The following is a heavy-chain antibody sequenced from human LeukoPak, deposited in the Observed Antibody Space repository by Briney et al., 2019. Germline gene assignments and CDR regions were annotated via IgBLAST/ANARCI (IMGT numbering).Heavy chain of an antibody. V-gene: IGHV3-7*01. J-gene: IGHJ4*02. CDR2: IKQDGSEK. CDR1: GFTFSSYW. CDR3: ARDKFYYDSSGQNDY. Sequence: GGSLRLSCAASGFTFSSYWMSWVRQAPGKGLEWLANIKQDGSEKYYVDSVKGRFTISRDNAKNSLYLQMNSLRAEDTAVYYCARDKFYYDSSGQNDYWGQGTLVTVPS. D-gene: IGHD3-22*01.